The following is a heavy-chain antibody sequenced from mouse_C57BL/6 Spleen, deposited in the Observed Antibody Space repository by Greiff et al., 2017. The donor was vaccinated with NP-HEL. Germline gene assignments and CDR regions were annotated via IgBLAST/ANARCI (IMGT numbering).Heavy chain of an antibody. CDR1: GFTFSDYY. CDR2: INYDGSST. CDR3: ARLDYSGFAY. D-gene: IGHD2-13*01. Sequence: EVKLMESEGGLVQPGSSMKLSCTASGFTFSDYYMAWVRQVPEKGLEWVANINYDGSSTYYLDSLKSRFIISRDNAKNILYLQMSSLKSEDTATYYCARLDYSGFAYWGQGTLVTVSA. V-gene: IGHV5-16*01. J-gene: IGHJ3*01.